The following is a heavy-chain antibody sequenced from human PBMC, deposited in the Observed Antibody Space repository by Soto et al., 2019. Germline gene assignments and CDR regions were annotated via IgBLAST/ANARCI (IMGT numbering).Heavy chain of an antibody. V-gene: IGHV3-23*01. Sequence: PVGSVRLSCAASGFTFSSYAMSWVRQAPGKGLEWVSAISGSGGSTYYADSVKGRFTISRDNSKNTLYLQMNSLRAEDTAVYYCAKVDTAMLRAYYYYGMDVWGQGTTVTVSS. D-gene: IGHD5-18*01. CDR2: ISGSGGST. J-gene: IGHJ6*02. CDR1: GFTFSSYA. CDR3: AKVDTAMLRAYYYYGMDV.